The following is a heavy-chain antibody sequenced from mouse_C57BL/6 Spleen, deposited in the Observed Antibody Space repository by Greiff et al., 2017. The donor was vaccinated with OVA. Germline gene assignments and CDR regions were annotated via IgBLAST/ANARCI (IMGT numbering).Heavy chain of an antibody. CDR3: ARKRGYYGSSPYWYFDV. D-gene: IGHD1-1*01. CDR2: IWTGGGT. V-gene: IGHV2-9-1*01. J-gene: IGHJ1*03. CDR1: GFSLTSYA. Sequence: QVQLQQSGPGLVAPSQSLSITCTVSGFSLTSYAISWVRQPPGKGLEWLGVIWTGGGTNYNSALKSRLSISKDNSKSQVFLKMNSLQTDDTARYYCARKRGYYGSSPYWYFDVWGTGTTVTVSS.